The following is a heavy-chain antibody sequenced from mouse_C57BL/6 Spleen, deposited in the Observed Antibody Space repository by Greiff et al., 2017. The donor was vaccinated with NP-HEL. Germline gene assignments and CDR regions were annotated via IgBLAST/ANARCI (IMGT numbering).Heavy chain of an antibody. V-gene: IGHV14-1*01. Sequence: EVKLQESGAELVRPGASVKLSCTASGFNIKDYYMHWVKQRPEQGLEWIGRIDPEDGDTEYAPKFQGKATMTADTSSNTAYLQLSSLTSEDTAVYYCTTYYGSSWGFAYWGQGTLVTVSA. J-gene: IGHJ3*01. D-gene: IGHD1-1*01. CDR2: IDPEDGDT. CDR3: TTYYGSSWGFAY. CDR1: GFNIKDYY.